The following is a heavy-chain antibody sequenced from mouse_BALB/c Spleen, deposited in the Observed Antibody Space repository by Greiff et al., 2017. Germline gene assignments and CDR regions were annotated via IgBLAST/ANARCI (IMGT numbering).Heavy chain of an antibody. D-gene: IGHD1-1*01. Sequence: VKLMESGPGLVAPSQSLSITCTVSGFSLTSYDISWIRQPPGKGLEWLGVIWTGGGTNYNSAFMSRLSISKDNSKSQVFLKMNSLQTDDTAIYYCVRDLDYYGSRGWFAYWGQGTLVTVSA. CDR3: VRDLDYYGSRGWFAY. CDR1: GFSLTSYD. J-gene: IGHJ3*01. V-gene: IGHV2-9-2*01. CDR2: IWTGGGT.